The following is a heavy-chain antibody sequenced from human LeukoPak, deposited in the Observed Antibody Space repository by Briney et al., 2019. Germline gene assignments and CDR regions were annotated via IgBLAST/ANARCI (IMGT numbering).Heavy chain of an antibody. D-gene: IGHD2-15*01. J-gene: IGHJ4*02. CDR3: ARQRGSPDFDY. CDR2: INPNSGGT. Sequence: ASVKVSCKASGYTFTDYYMHWVRQAPGQGLEWMGWINPNSGGTNYAQKFQDRVTMTRDTSISTAYMKLSRLRSDDTAVYYCARQRGSPDFDYWGQGTLVTVSS. CDR1: GYTFTDYY. V-gene: IGHV1-2*02.